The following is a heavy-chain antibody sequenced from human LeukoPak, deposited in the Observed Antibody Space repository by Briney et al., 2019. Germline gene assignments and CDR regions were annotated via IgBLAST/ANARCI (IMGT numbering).Heavy chain of an antibody. Sequence: GGSLRLSCAASRFTFSYYAMSWVRQAPGKGLEWVLAITGSGDITYYADSVKGRFTIPRDNSKNTLYLQMNSLRAEDTAAYYCAKRLGIAVAGGAFDIWGQGTMVTVSS. D-gene: IGHD6-19*01. CDR1: RFTFSYYA. J-gene: IGHJ3*02. V-gene: IGHV3-23*01. CDR3: AKRLGIAVAGGAFDI. CDR2: ITGSGDIT.